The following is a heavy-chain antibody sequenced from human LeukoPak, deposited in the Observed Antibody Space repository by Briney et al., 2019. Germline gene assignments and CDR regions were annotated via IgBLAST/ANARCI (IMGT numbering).Heavy chain of an antibody. CDR2: IYTSGST. J-gene: IGHJ4*02. CDR3: ARATWPLCYFDY. Sequence: PSETLSVTCTVSGGSISSGSYYWSWIRQPAGKGLEWIGRIYTSGSTNYNPSLKSRVTISVDTSKNQFSLKLSSVTAADTAVYYCARATWPLCYFDYWGQGTLVTVSS. CDR1: GGSISSGSYY. V-gene: IGHV4-61*02. D-gene: IGHD5-12*01.